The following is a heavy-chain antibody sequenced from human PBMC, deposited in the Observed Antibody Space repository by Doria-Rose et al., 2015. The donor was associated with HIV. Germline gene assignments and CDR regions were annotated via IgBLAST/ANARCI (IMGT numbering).Heavy chain of an antibody. CDR2: TYIRGSP. J-gene: IGHJ5*01. CDR1: GGSIGRGSYY. CDR3: ARTATWNDGNADS. V-gene: IGHV4-61*02. Sequence: VQLQESGPGVVKSSQTLSLTCTVSGGSIGRGSYYWSWIRQPAGQGLEWVGRTYIRGSPESNPALKSRVTVPADTSKNQFSLEVNSETAADTAVYYCARTATWNDGNADSWGDGTSVIVSS. D-gene: IGHD1-1*01.